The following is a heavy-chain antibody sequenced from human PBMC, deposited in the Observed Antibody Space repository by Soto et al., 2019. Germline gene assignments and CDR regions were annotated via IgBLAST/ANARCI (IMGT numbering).Heavy chain of an antibody. CDR1: GGSISNYY. CDR2: IYYSGST. V-gene: IGHV4-59*08. CDR3: VRTNHFDY. D-gene: IGHD2-8*01. J-gene: IGHJ4*02. Sequence: SETLSLTCTVSGGSISNYYWSWIRQPPGKGLEWIGYIYYSGSTNYNPSLRSRVTISVDTSKNHFSLKLRSVTAADTAVYYCVRTNHFDYWGQGSLVTDS.